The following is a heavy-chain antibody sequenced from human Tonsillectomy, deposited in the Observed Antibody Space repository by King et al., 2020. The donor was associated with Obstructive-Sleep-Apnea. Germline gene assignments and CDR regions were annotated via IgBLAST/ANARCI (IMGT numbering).Heavy chain of an antibody. CDR1: EFTFSSYG. D-gene: IGHD1-26*01. V-gene: IGHV3-30*02. Sequence: QLVQSGGGVVQPGGSLRLSCVASEFTFSSYGMHWVRQAPGKGLEWVAFIRYDGINKYYADSVKGRFTISRDNSKNTLYLQMNSLRAEDTAVYYCSGVVGATDFDYWGQGTLVTISS. J-gene: IGHJ4*02. CDR2: IRYDGINK. CDR3: SGVVGATDFDY.